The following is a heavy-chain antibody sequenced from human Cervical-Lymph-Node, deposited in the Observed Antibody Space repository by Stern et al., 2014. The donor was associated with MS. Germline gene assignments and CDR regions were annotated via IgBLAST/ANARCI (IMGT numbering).Heavy chain of an antibody. CDR3: AKATYYYGSGSYPWFDP. Sequence: EVQLVESGGGLVQPGRSLRLSCAASGFTFDDYAMHWVRQAPGKGLEWVSGISWNSGSIGYADSVKGRFTISRDNAKNSLYLQMNSLRAEDTALYYCAKATYYYGSGSYPWFDPWGQGTLVTVSS. CDR2: ISWNSGSI. CDR1: GFTFDDYA. D-gene: IGHD3-10*01. J-gene: IGHJ5*02. V-gene: IGHV3-9*01.